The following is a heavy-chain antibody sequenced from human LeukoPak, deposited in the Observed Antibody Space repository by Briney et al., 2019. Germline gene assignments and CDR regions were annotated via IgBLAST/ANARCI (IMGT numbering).Heavy chain of an antibody. CDR3: ARTWIQPYYFDF. V-gene: IGHV4-61*02. CDR2: IYTSGNT. D-gene: IGHD5-18*01. J-gene: IGHJ4*02. Sequence: SETLSLTCTVSGGSISSGSYFWIWIRPPAGQGLVWVGRIYTSGNTNYNPSLKSRVTISVDTSKNHLSLTLGSAAAADTAVYYCARTWIQPYYFDFWGQGILVTVSS. CDR1: GGSISSGSYF.